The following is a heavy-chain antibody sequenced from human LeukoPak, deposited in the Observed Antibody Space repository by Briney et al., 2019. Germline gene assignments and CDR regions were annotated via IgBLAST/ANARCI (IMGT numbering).Heavy chain of an antibody. CDR2: ISAYNGNT. CDR1: GYTFTSYG. V-gene: IGHV1-18*01. J-gene: IGHJ5*02. D-gene: IGHD5-24*01. CDR3: ARAKSLRDMATSQGS. Sequence: ASVKVSCKASGYTFTSYGISWVRQAPGQGLEWLGWISAYNGNTNYAQKLQGRVTMTTDTSTSTAYMELSSLRSEDTAVYYCARAKSLRDMATSQGSWGQGTLVTVSS.